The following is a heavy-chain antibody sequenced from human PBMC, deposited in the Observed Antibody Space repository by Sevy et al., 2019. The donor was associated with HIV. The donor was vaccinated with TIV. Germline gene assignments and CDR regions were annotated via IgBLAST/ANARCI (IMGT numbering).Heavy chain of an antibody. CDR1: GFTFSSYW. D-gene: IGHD3-22*01. Sequence: GGYLRLSCAASGFTFSSYWMTWVRQAPGKGLEWVANIKQDMSEKHYADSVKGRFTISRDNARNSLYLQMASLRAEDTTVYYCARAQQVTMLVVIGGLYFDFWGQGILVTVSS. CDR3: ARAQQVTMLVVIGGLYFDF. J-gene: IGHJ4*02. CDR2: IKQDMSEK. V-gene: IGHV3-7*01.